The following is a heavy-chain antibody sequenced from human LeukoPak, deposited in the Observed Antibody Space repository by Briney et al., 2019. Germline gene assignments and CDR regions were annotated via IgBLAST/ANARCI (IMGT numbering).Heavy chain of an antibody. CDR2: ISGSGGNT. J-gene: IGHJ4*02. CDR3: ARGYASGTYYSDY. Sequence: GGSLRLSCAASGFTFSDYAMSWVRQAPGKGLEWVPAISGSGGNTYYADSVRGRFTISRDKSKNTLFLQMNSLRAEDTAVYYCARGYASGTYYSDYWGQGTLVTVSS. D-gene: IGHD3-10*01. CDR1: GFTFSDYA. V-gene: IGHV3-23*01.